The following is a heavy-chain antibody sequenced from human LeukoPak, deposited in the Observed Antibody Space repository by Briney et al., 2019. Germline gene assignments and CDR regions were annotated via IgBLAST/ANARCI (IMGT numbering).Heavy chain of an antibody. J-gene: IGHJ4*02. CDR2: IIPIFGTA. CDR1: GGTFSSYA. V-gene: IGHV1-69*13. CDR3: ARGSSSGWFDAATFDY. D-gene: IGHD6-19*01. Sequence: SVKVSCKASGGTFSSYAISWVRQAPGQGLEWMGGIIPIFGTANYAQKFQGRVTITADESTSTAYMELSSLRSEDTAVYYCARGSSSGWFDAATFDYWGQGTLSPSPQ.